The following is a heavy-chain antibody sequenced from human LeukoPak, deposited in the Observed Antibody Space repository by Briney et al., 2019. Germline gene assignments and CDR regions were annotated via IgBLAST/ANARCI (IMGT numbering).Heavy chain of an antibody. CDR1: GGSFSGYY. Sequence: SETLTLTCAVYGGSFSGYYWSWIRQPPGKGLEWIGEINHSGSTNYNPSLKSRVTISVDTSKNQFSLKLSSVTAADTAVYYCARGPALDIVVVVAAKGAGFDYWGQGTLVTVSS. CDR3: ARGPALDIVVVVAAKGAGFDY. V-gene: IGHV4-34*01. J-gene: IGHJ4*02. D-gene: IGHD2-15*01. CDR2: INHSGST.